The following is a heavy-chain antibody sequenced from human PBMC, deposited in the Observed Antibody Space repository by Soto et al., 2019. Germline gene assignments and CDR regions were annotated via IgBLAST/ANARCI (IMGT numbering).Heavy chain of an antibody. CDR2: IIPVFGRP. Sequence: SVKVSCKASGGTFSSCGISWVRQAPGQGLEWMGGIIPVFGRPNYAQRFRGRLTITADESTSTSYMELIDLTSEDTAVHYCAREASGYDFWGQGTQVTVSS. D-gene: IGHD5-12*01. J-gene: IGHJ4*02. V-gene: IGHV1-69*13. CDR1: GGTFSSCG. CDR3: AREASGYDF.